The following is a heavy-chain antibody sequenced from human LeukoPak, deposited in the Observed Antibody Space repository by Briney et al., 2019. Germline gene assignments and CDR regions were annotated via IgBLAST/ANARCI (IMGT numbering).Heavy chain of an antibody. CDR1: GCTFSRYT. D-gene: IGHD3-10*01. V-gene: IGHV3-48*01. J-gene: IGHJ4*02. Sequence: PGWSLRLSCAASGCTFSRYTMNWVRQAPGKGLEWLSYITSSSSTIYYADSVKGRFTISRDNAKNSLYLQMNSLRAEDTAVYYCARDRYGSGSPPYYFDYWGQGTLVTVSS. CDR2: ITSSSSTI. CDR3: ARDRYGSGSPPYYFDY.